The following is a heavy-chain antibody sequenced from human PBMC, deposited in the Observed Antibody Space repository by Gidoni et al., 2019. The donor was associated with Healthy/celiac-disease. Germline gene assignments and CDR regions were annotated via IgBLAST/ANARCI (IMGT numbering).Heavy chain of an antibody. J-gene: IGHJ3*02. CDR1: GFTFSSYA. V-gene: IGHV3-30*01. CDR2: ISYDGSNK. D-gene: IGHD5-18*01. CDR3: ARGATDGADGYSIADAFDI. Sequence: QVQLVVSGGGVVQPGRSLILSCAASGFTFSSYAMHWVRQAPGKGLEWVAVISYDGSNKYYADSVKSRFTISRDNSKNTLYLQMNSLRAEDTAVYYCARGATDGADGYSIADAFDIWGQGTMVTVSS.